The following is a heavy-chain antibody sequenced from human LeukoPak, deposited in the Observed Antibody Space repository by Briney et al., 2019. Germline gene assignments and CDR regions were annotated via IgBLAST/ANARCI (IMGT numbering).Heavy chain of an antibody. CDR3: ARVDGGEWYYFDY. CDR2: INPNNGGT. V-gene: IGHV1-2*02. CDR1: GYTFTGYY. Sequence: ASVKVSCKASGYTFTGYYMHWVRQAPGQGLEWMGWINPNNGGTNYAQKFQGRVTMTLDTSISTGYMELSRLRSDDTATYFCARVDGGEWYYFDYWGQGTLVTVFS. J-gene: IGHJ4*02. D-gene: IGHD2-8*02.